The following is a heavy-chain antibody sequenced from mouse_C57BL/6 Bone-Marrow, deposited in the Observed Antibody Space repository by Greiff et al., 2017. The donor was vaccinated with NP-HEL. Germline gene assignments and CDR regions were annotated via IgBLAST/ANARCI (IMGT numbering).Heavy chain of an antibody. CDR3: ARNYGSSPPWFAY. CDR2: IYPRSGNT. D-gene: IGHD1-1*01. J-gene: IGHJ3*01. Sequence: QVQLQQSGAELARPGASVKLSCKASGYTFTSYGISWVKQSTGQGLEWIGEIYPRSGNTYYNEKFKGKATLTADKSSSTAYMELRSLTSEDSAVYFCARNYGSSPPWFAYWGQGTLVTVSA. CDR1: GYTFTSYG. V-gene: IGHV1-81*01.